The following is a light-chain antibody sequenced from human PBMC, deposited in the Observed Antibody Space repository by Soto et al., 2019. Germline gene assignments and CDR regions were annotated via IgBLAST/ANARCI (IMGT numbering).Light chain of an antibody. CDR1: SSDFGGYNY. CDR3: SSYTSSSTFLV. V-gene: IGLV2-14*01. J-gene: IGLJ1*01. CDR2: DVS. Sequence: QSAPTQPASVSGSPGQSITISCTGTSSDFGGYNYVSWYQQHPGKAPKLMIYDVSNRPSGVSNRFSGSKSGNTASLTISGLQAEDEADYYCSSYTSSSTFLVFGTGTKVTVL.